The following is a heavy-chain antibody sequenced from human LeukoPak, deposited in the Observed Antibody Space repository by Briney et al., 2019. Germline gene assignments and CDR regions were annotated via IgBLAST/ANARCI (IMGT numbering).Heavy chain of an antibody. CDR2: INTSGST. Sequence: TASQTLSLTCTVSGGSISTGGYYWSWIRQPAGKGLEWIGRINTSGSTNYNPSLKSRVTVSVDMSKNQLSLNLTSVTATDTAVYYCARERGRTTIREGPWDYWGQGTLVTVSS. D-gene: IGHD1-14*01. J-gene: IGHJ4*02. CDR3: ARERGRTTIREGPWDY. CDR1: GGSISTGGYY. V-gene: IGHV4-61*02.